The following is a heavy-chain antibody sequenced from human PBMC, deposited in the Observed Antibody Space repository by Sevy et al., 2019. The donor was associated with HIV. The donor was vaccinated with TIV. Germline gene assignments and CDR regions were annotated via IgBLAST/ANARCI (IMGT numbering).Heavy chain of an antibody. CDR2: ISAYNGNT. J-gene: IGHJ5*02. D-gene: IGHD3-3*01. Sequence: ASVKVSCKASGYTFTSYGISWVRQAPGQGLEWMGWISAYNGNTNYAQKLQGRVTMTTDTSTSTAYMELRSLRSDDTAVYYCAGDRTNDFCSGYYRGGWFDPWGQGTLVTVSS. V-gene: IGHV1-18*01. CDR1: GYTFTSYG. CDR3: AGDRTNDFCSGYYRGGWFDP.